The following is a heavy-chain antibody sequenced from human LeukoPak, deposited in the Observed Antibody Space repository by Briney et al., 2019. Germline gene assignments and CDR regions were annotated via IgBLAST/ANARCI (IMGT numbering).Heavy chain of an antibody. Sequence: SETLSLTCTVSGDSISNYYWSWIRQPPGKGLEWIGYIYTSGTTNYNPSLKSRVIISADTSKNQFPLKLTSVTVADTAVYYCARLHVLVWFGELRWNWFDPWGQGTLVTVSS. J-gene: IGHJ5*02. V-gene: IGHV4-4*09. CDR1: GDSISNYY. CDR3: ARLHVLVWFGELRWNWFDP. CDR2: IYTSGTT. D-gene: IGHD3-10*01.